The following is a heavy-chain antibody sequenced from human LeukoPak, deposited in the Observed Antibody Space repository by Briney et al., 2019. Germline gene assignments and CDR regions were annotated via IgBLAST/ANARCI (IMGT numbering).Heavy chain of an antibody. CDR2: LSSSGSS. Sequence: SETLSLTCSVSGASITSYYWSWIRQSAGKGLEWIGRLSSSGSSIHNPSLKSRLTMSVDTSKNQFSLKLSSVTAEDTAVYYCASEGIRDYFSYSRDVGGKGPRVTISS. CDR3: ASEGIRDYFSYSRDV. V-gene: IGHV4-4*07. J-gene: IGHJ6*03. CDR1: GASITSYY. D-gene: IGHD1-14*01.